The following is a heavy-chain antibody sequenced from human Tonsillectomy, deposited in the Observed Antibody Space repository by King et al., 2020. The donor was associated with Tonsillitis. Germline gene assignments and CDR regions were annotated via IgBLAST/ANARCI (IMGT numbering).Heavy chain of an antibody. Sequence: QLQESGPGLVKPSETLSLTCAVSGYSISSGYYWGWIRQPPGKGLEWIGSIYHSGSTYYNPSLKSRVTISVDTSQHQFSLKLSSVTAEDTAVYYCAGEPRGILWFGELLFGHDAFAIWGQGTMVTVSS. J-gene: IGHJ3*02. V-gene: IGHV4-38-2*02. CDR2: IYHSGST. CDR1: GYSISSGYY. D-gene: IGHD3-10*01. CDR3: AGEPRGILWFGELLFGHDAFAI.